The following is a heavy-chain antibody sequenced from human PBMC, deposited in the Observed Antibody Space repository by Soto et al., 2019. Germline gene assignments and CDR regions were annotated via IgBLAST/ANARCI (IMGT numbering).Heavy chain of an antibody. CDR2: ISDDGGRT. CDR3: ARRFGDY. D-gene: IGHD3-10*01. CDR1: GFTCRSYA. J-gene: IGHJ4*02. V-gene: IGHV3-64*01. Sequence: EVQLVESGGGLVQPGGSLRLSCAASGFTCRSYAMHWVRQAPGKGLEYVSAISDDGGRTYYANSVKGRFTISRDNSTNTLYLQMGSLRAEDTAVYYCARRFGDYWGQGTLVTVSS.